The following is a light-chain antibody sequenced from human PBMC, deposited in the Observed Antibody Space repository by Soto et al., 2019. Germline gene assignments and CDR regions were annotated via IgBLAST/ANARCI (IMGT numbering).Light chain of an antibody. V-gene: IGKV3-15*01. CDR1: QSVSSK. CDR2: AAS. J-gene: IGKJ4*01. Sequence: EIVMTQSPATLSVSPGERATLSCRASQSVSSKLAWYQQKRGQAPRLLIYAASTRAAGIPAMFSGSGSGTEFTLTISSLQSEDFAVYYCQQYNNWPGALTFGGGTKVDIK. CDR3: QQYNNWPGALT.